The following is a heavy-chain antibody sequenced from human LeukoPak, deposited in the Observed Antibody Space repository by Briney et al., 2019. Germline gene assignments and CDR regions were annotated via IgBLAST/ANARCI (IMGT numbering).Heavy chain of an antibody. J-gene: IGHJ5*02. D-gene: IGHD6-13*01. CDR1: GGSISSYY. Sequence: SETLSLTCTVSGGSISSYYWSWIRQPPGKGLEWIGRIYTSGSTNYNPSLKSRVTISVDTSKNQFSLKLSSVTAADTAVYYCARDYLLYSSSYNWFDPWGQGTLVTVSS. V-gene: IGHV4-4*08. CDR3: ARDYLLYSSSYNWFDP. CDR2: IYTSGST.